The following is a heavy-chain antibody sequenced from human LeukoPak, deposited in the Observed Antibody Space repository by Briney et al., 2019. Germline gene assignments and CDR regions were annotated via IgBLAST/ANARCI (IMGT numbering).Heavy chain of an antibody. J-gene: IGHJ4*02. D-gene: IGHD6-13*01. Sequence: SETLSLTCTVSGGSISSSSYYWGWIRQPPGKGLEWIGSIYYSGSTYYNPSLKSRVTISVDTSKNQFSLKLSSVTAADTAVYYCASIAAAGNEWGQGTLVTVSS. CDR2: IYYSGST. CDR3: ASIAAAGNE. V-gene: IGHV4-39*01. CDR1: GGSISSSSYY.